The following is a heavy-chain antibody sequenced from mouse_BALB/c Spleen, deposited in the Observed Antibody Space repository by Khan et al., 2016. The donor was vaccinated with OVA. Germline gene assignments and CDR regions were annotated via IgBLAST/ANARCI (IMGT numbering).Heavy chain of an antibody. CDR3: AKGGYCGNSLLDY. CDR2: IYPGSGNT. V-gene: IGHV1-84*02. CDR1: GFTFTDYY. J-gene: IGHJ2*01. D-gene: IGHD1-1*01. Sequence: QVQLKQSGPELVKPGASVKISCKASGFTFTDYYINWVKQKPGQGLEWIGWIYPGSGNTKYNEKFKGMATLTVDTSSSTAYMQLSSLTSEDTAVYCCAKGGYCGNSLLDYWGQGTTLTVSS.